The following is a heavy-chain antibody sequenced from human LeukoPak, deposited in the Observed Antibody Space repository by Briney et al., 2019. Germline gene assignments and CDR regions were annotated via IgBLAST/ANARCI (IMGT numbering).Heavy chain of an antibody. J-gene: IGHJ4*02. CDR1: GGSISSYY. CDR3: ARGLIAAAGTRYYFDY. V-gene: IGHV4-59*01. Sequence: SETLSLTCTVSGGSISSYYWSWIRQPPGKGLEWIGYIYYSGSTNYNPSLKSRVTILVDTSKNQFSLKLSSVTAADTAVYYCARGLIAAAGTRYYFDYWGQGTLVTVSS. D-gene: IGHD6-13*01. CDR2: IYYSGST.